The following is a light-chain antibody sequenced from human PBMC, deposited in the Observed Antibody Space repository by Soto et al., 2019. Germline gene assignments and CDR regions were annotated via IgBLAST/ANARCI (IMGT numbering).Light chain of an antibody. CDR1: QRVSSH. J-gene: IGKJ1*01. V-gene: IGKV3-15*01. Sequence: ETVMTQSPVTLSVFPGDTATLSCRASQRVSSHFAWYQQKPGQAPTLLIYAASTRATGIPGRFSGSGSETEFTLTIRSLQSEDSALYYCHQYNNWPWTFGQGTKVEIK. CDR3: HQYNNWPWT. CDR2: AAS.